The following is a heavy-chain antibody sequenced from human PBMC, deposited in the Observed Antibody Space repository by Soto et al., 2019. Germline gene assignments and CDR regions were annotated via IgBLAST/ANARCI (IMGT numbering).Heavy chain of an antibody. Sequence: EVQLVESGGGVVRPGGSLRLSCAASGFTFDDHGMTWVRQAPGKVLEWVSGITWNGATTGYADSVKGRFTISRDNAKNSLYLQMNSLRVEDTALYYCARDGGVVVAVDAFDVWGQGTMVTVSS. CDR3: ARDGGVVVAVDAFDV. CDR1: GFTFDDHG. D-gene: IGHD6-19*01. J-gene: IGHJ3*01. V-gene: IGHV3-20*04. CDR2: ITWNGATT.